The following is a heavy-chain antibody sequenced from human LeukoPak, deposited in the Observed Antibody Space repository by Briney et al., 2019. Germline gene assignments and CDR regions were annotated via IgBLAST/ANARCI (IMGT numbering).Heavy chain of an antibody. CDR3: ATPALGRRLYYYDY. D-gene: IGHD3-16*01. CDR2: IRTKSDGETV. J-gene: IGHJ4*02. CDR1: GFTFSGAC. V-gene: IGHV3-15*07. Sequence: GGSLRLSCAASGFTFSGACLSWVRQAPGKGLEWVGRIRTKSDGETVDYAAPVKGRFTISRDDSKNTLFLQMNSLKTEDTAVYYCATPALGRRLYYYDYWGQGTLVTVSP.